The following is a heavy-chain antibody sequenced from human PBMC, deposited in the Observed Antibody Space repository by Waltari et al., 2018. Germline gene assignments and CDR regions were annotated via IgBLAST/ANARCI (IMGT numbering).Heavy chain of an antibody. CDR2: ISVSGDRT. CDR1: GFTFNNYA. J-gene: IGHJ4*02. D-gene: IGHD6-19*01. V-gene: IGHV3-23*01. CDR3: AREAAVAGNDY. Sequence: EVHLLESGGGLVQPGGSLRLSCAASGFTFNNYAVNWVRQAPGKGLEWVSAISVSGDRTFYADSVKGRFTISRDNSKNTLHLQMNSLRVDDTAVYYCAREAAVAGNDYWGQGTLVIVSS.